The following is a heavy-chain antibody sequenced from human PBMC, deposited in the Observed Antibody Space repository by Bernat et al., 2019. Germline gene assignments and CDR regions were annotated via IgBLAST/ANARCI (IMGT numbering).Heavy chain of an antibody. CDR3: ASRPKDGDSNDY. V-gene: IGHV1-46*01. J-gene: IGHJ4*02. Sequence: QVQLVQSGAEVKKPGASVKVSCKASGYTFTGYYMHWVRQAPGQGLEWMGIINPSGGSTSYAQKFQGRVTMTRDTSTSTVYMELSSLRSEDTAVYYCASRPKDGDSNDYWGQGTLVTVSS. D-gene: IGHD4-17*01. CDR2: INPSGGST. CDR1: GYTFTGYY.